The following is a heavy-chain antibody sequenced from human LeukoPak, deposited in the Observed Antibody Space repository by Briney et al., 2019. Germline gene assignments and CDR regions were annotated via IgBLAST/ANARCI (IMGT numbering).Heavy chain of an antibody. CDR2: ISSSSSYI. J-gene: IGHJ4*02. V-gene: IGHV3-21*01. D-gene: IGHD2-15*01. Sequence: PGGSLRLSCAASGFIFSRYSINWVRQAPGKGLEWVSSISSSSSYIYYADSVKGRFTISRDNSKNTLHLQMNSLRAEDTAVYYCARDRNYCGGGSCYVFDYWGQGTLVTVSS. CDR1: GFIFSRYS. CDR3: ARDRNYCGGGSCYVFDY.